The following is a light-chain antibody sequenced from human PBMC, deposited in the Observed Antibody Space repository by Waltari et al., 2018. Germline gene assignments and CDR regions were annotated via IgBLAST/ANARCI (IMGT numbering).Light chain of an antibody. CDR2: GAS. V-gene: IGKV3-15*01. CDR1: QSVRSN. J-gene: IGKJ2*01. Sequence: EIVMTQSPATLSVSQGERATLSGRASQSVRSNLAWYQQKPGQAPRLLIYGASTRATGIPARFRGSGSGTEFTLTISSMQSEDFAVYYCQQYNNWPPYTFGQGTKLEIK. CDR3: QQYNNWPPYT.